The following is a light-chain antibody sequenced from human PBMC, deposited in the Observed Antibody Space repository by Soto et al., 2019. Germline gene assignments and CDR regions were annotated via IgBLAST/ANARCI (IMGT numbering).Light chain of an antibody. J-gene: IGKJ1*01. CDR3: QKYDSALGT. CDR2: AAS. CDR1: QGISSY. Sequence: IRMTQSPSSFSASTGDRVTITCRASQGISSYLAWYQQKPGKAPKLLIYAASTLQSGVPSRFSGSGSGTDFTLTISSLQPEDVATYYCQKYDSALGTFGQGTKVDIK. V-gene: IGKV1-8*01.